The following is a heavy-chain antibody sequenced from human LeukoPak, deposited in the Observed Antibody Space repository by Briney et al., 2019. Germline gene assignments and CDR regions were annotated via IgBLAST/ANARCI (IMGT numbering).Heavy chain of an antibody. D-gene: IGHD3-22*01. Sequence: GGSLRLSCAASGFTFSSYAMSWVRQAPGKGLEWVSAISGSGGSTYYADSVKGRFTISRDNSKNTLYLQMNSLRAEDTAVYYCAKDRTTYDSSGYYYLGEYFQHWGQGTLVTVSS. J-gene: IGHJ1*01. CDR2: ISGSGGST. V-gene: IGHV3-23*01. CDR1: GFTFSSYA. CDR3: AKDRTTYDSSGYYYLGEYFQH.